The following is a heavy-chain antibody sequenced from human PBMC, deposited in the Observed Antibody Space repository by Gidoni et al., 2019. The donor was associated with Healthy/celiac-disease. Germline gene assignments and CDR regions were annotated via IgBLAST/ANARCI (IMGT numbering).Heavy chain of an antibody. CDR3: ARAPANPFRDSSGYFWPGAFDI. CDR2: IYHSGST. D-gene: IGHD3-22*01. CDR1: VYSISSGYY. J-gene: IGHJ3*02. Sequence: HVQLQESAPGLVKPSETLSLTCAVSVYSISSGYYWCWIRQPPGKGLEWIGSIYHSGSTYYNPALKSRVTISVETSKKQFPLKLSSVTAADTAVYYCARAPANPFRDSSGYFWPGAFDIWGQGTMVTVSS. V-gene: IGHV4-38-2*01.